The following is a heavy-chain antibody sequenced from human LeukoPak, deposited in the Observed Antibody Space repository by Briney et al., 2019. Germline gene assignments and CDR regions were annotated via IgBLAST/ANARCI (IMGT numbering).Heavy chain of an antibody. V-gene: IGHV3-7*01. CDR1: GFTFSSYW. Sequence: GGSLRLSCAASGFTFSSYWMSWVRQAPGKGLEWVANIKQDGSEKYYVDSVKGRFTISRDNAKNSLYLQMNSLRAEDTAVYYCARLGYSSGWYGVGDASDIWGQGTMVTVSS. CDR3: ARLGYSSGWYGVGDASDI. J-gene: IGHJ3*02. D-gene: IGHD6-19*01. CDR2: IKQDGSEK.